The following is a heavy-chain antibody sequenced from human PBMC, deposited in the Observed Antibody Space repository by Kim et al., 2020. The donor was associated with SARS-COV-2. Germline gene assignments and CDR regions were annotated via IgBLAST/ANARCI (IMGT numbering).Heavy chain of an antibody. J-gene: IGHJ6*02. CDR3: AKDDDYVPYGMDV. CDR2: ISYDGSNK. V-gene: IGHV3-30*18. CDR1: GFTFSSYG. D-gene: IGHD3-10*02. Sequence: GGSLRLSCAASGFTFSSYGMHWVRQAPGKGLEWVAVISYDGSNKYYADSVKGRFTISRDNSKNTLYLQMNSLRAEDTAVYYCAKDDDYVPYGMDVWGQGTTVTVSS.